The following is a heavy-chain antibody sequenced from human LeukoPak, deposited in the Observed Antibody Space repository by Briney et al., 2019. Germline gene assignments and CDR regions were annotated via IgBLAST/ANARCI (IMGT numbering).Heavy chain of an antibody. J-gene: IGHJ4*02. CDR3: ARSGRYQIY. Sequence: SETLSLTSAVYGGSFSGYYWSWIRQPPGEGLGWSGEINDSGTTNYNPSLKSGVTISEDTFRNQFSLKLSSVTAADTAVYYCARSGRYQIYWGRGTLVTVSS. D-gene: IGHD3-10*01. V-gene: IGHV4-34*01. CDR2: INDSGTT. CDR1: GGSFSGYY.